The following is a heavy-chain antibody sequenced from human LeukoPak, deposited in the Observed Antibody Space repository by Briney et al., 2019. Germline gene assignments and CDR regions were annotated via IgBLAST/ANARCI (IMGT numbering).Heavy chain of an antibody. CDR3: ARASDGEPYYFDY. D-gene: IGHD4-17*01. J-gene: IGHJ4*02. CDR2: INHSGST. CDR1: GGSFSGYY. V-gene: IGHV4-34*01. Sequence: SETLSLTCAVYGGSFSGYYWSWIRQPPGKGLEWIGEINHSGSTNYNPPLKSRVTISVDTSKNQFSLKLSSVTAADTAVYYCARASDGEPYYFDYWGQGTLVTVSS.